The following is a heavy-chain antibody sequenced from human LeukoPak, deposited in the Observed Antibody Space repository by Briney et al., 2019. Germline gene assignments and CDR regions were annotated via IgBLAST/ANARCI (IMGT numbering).Heavy chain of an antibody. CDR3: ARDGQQWLDAFDI. J-gene: IGHJ3*02. D-gene: IGHD6-19*01. Sequence: ASVKVSCKVSRGTFSSYAISWVRQAPGQGLEWMGRIIPIFGIANYAQKFQGRVTITADKSTSTAYMELSSLRSEDTAVYYCARDGQQWLDAFDIWGQGTMVTVSS. V-gene: IGHV1-69*04. CDR2: IIPIFGIA. CDR1: RGTFSSYA.